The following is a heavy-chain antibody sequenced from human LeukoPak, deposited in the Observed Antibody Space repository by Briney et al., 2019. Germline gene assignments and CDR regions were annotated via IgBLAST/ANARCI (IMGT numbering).Heavy chain of an antibody. CDR2: INPNSGGT. CDR3: ARKSTARATCEFDY. D-gene: IGHD6-6*01. J-gene: IGHJ4*02. Sequence: ASVKVSCKASGYIFTDYYIHWVRQAPGQGLEWMGCINPNSGGTNYAQKFQGRVTMTRDTSISTAYMELSRLTSDDTAVYYCARKSTARATCEFDYWGQGTLVTVSS. CDR1: GYIFTDYY. V-gene: IGHV1-2*02.